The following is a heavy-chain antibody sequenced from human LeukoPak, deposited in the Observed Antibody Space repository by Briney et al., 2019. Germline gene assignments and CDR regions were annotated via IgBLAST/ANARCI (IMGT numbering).Heavy chain of an antibody. Sequence: PGMSLRLSCAASGVTLSPYGMHWVRQAPGKGLEWVAVISYEGGTQQYADSVKGRFIISRDNPRNTLYLQMNILRTEDTAVYYCAKEGTPQVSTWYDLWGQGTQVIVSS. CDR2: ISYEGGTQ. D-gene: IGHD3-10*01. J-gene: IGHJ5*02. V-gene: IGHV3-30*18. CDR1: GVTLSPYG. CDR3: AKEGTPQVSTWYDL.